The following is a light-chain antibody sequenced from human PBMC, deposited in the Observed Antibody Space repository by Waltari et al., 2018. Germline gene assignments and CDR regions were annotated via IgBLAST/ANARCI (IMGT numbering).Light chain of an antibody. CDR1: AFPKQY. CDR3: QSADSSERWV. J-gene: IGLJ3*02. V-gene: IGLV3-25*03. CDR2: KDT. Sequence: SYDLTQPASVSVSPGQTARITCSGDAFPKQYAYWYQKKPCQAPVLTIYKDTERPSGIPERFSGSTAGTTVTLTITVVLAEDEAQYYCQSADSSERWVFGGGTKLTVL.